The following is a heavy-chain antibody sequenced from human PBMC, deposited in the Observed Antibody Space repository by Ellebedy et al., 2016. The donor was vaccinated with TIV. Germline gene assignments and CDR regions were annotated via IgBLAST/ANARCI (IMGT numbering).Heavy chain of an antibody. J-gene: IGHJ4*02. CDR2: IHSAGTT. D-gene: IGHD2-15*01. CDR1: GLTISSSY. CDR3: AKEGRNSELDS. Sequence: GESLKISXATSGLTISSSYMSWVRRAPGKGLEWVSLIHSAGTTYYADSVKGRFTISRDNSKNTLYLQMNSLRVEDTAIYYCAKEGRNSELDSWGQGTLVTVSS. V-gene: IGHV3-53*01.